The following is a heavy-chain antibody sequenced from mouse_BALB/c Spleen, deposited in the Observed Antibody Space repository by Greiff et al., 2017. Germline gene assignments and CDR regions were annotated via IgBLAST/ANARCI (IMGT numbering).Heavy chain of an antibody. D-gene: IGHD1-1*01. V-gene: IGHV5-6-4*01. J-gene: IGHJ2*01. CDR1: GFTFSSYT. CDR3: TREGITTVYYFDY. Sequence: EVMLVESGGGLVKPGGSLKLSCAASGFTFSSYTMSWVRQTPEKRLEWVATISSGGSYTYYPDSVKGRFTISRDNAKNTLYLQMSSLKSEDTAMYYCTREGITTVYYFDYWGQGTTLTVSS. CDR2: ISSGGSYT.